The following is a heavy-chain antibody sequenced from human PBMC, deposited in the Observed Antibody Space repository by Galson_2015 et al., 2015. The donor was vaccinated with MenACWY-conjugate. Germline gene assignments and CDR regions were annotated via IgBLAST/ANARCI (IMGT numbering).Heavy chain of an antibody. Sequence: SLRLSCAASGFTFSGDRMNWVRQAPGKGLEWVSYISDSGTTIHYADSVKGRFTISRDNAKNILYLHLSSLGAEDMAVYHCARALRGYTGYDGDYWGQGTLVTVSS. V-gene: IGHV3-48*04. D-gene: IGHD5-12*01. J-gene: IGHJ4*02. CDR3: ARALRGYTGYDGDY. CDR2: ISDSGTTI. CDR1: GFTFSGDR.